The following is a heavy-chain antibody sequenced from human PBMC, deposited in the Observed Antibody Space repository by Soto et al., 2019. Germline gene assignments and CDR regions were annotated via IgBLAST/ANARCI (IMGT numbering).Heavy chain of an antibody. Sequence: ASVKVSCKASGYTFTSYYMHWVRQAPGQGLEWMGIINPSGGSTSYAQKFQGIVTMTRDTSTSTVYMELSSLRSEDTAVYYCAREEAQLDYYYYGMDVWGQGTTVTVSS. J-gene: IGHJ6*02. CDR2: INPSGGST. CDR3: AREEAQLDYYYYGMDV. D-gene: IGHD6-13*01. CDR1: GYTFTSYY. V-gene: IGHV1-46*01.